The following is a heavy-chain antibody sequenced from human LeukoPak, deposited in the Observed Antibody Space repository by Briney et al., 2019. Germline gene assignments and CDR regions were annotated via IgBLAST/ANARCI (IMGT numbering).Heavy chain of an antibody. D-gene: IGHD2-2*01. CDR2: INPNSGGT. Sequence: ASVKVSCKASGYTFTSYDINWVRQAPGQGLEWMGWINPNSGGTNYAQKFQGRVTMTTDTSTSTAYMELRSLRSDDTAVYYCARDTVCSSTSCYAGVYYYYMDVWGKGTTVTVSS. J-gene: IGHJ6*03. CDR1: GYTFTSYD. CDR3: ARDTVCSSTSCYAGVYYYYMDV. V-gene: IGHV1-18*01.